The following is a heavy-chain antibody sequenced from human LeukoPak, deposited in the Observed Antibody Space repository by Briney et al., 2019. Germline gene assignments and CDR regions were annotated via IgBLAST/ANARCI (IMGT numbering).Heavy chain of an antibody. CDR3: ARGYCSGGSCGDYSDY. V-gene: IGHV1-8*01. J-gene: IGHJ4*02. CDR1: GYTFTSYD. CDR2: MNPNSGNT. D-gene: IGHD2-15*01. Sequence: ASVKVSCKASGYTFTSYDINWVRQATGQGLEWMGWMNPNSGNTGYAQKFQGRVTMTRNTSISTAYMELSSLRSEDTAVYYCARGYCSGGSCGDYSDYWGQGTLVTVSS.